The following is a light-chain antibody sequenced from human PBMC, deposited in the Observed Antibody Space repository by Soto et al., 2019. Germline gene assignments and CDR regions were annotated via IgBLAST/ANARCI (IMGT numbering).Light chain of an antibody. J-gene: IGLJ1*01. V-gene: IGLV3-1*01. CDR3: QAWDSSTYD. CDR2: QDS. Sequence: SYELTQPPSVSVSPGQTARITCSGDKLGDKYACWYQQKPGQSPVLVIYQDSKRPSGIPERFSGSNSGNTATLTISGTQAMDEADYYCQAWDSSTYDFGTGTKVTVL. CDR1: KLGDKY.